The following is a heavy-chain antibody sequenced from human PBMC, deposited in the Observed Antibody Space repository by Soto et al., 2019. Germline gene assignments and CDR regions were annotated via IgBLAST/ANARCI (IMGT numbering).Heavy chain of an antibody. J-gene: IGHJ6*02. V-gene: IGHV4-30-4*01. Sequence: SETLSLTCTVSGGSISSGDYYWSWIRQPPGKGLEWIGYIYYSGSTYYNPSLKSRVTISVDTSKNQFSLKLSSVTAADTAVYYCARGLPFRDYYYYGMDVWGQGTTVTVSS. CDR3: ARGLPFRDYYYYGMDV. CDR1: GGSISSGDYY. CDR2: IYYSGST.